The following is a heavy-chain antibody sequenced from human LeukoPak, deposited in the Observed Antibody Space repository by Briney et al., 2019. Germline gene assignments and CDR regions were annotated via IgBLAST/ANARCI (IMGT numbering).Heavy chain of an antibody. CDR2: IYYSGST. CDR1: GGSFSSYY. Sequence: PSETLSLTCAVYGGSFSSYYWSWIRQPPGKGLEWIGYIYYSGSTNYNPSLKSRVTISVDTSKNQFSLKLSSVTAADTAVYYCARADGVTMVRGVFPWFDPWGQGTLVTVSS. D-gene: IGHD3-10*01. J-gene: IGHJ5*02. CDR3: ARADGVTMVRGVFPWFDP. V-gene: IGHV4-59*01.